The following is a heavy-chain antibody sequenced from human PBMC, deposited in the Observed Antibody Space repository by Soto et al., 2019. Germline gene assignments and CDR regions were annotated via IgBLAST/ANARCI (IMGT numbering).Heavy chain of an antibody. D-gene: IGHD3-16*01. CDR1: GYSFTTYW. V-gene: IGHV5-51*01. J-gene: IGHJ4*02. CDR2: IYPGDSDT. Sequence: PGESLKISCKGSGYSFTTYWIAWVRQMPGKGLEWMGFIYPGDSDTKYNPSFEGQVTISVDKSISTAYLQWSGLKASDTAIYYCERRVNDYEYFDYWGQGTLVTVSS. CDR3: ERRVNDYEYFDY.